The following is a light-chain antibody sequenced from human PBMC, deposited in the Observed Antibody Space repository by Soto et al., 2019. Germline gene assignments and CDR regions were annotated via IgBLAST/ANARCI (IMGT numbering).Light chain of an antibody. CDR3: QQYGSSLST. CDR1: QSVSSSY. J-gene: IGKJ1*01. Sequence: EIVLTQSPGTLSLSPGERATLSCMASQSVSSSYLAWYQQKPGQAPRLLMHGASSRATGIPDRFSGSGSGADFTLTISGLEPEDFAVYYCQQYGSSLSTFGQGTKVDIK. V-gene: IGKV3-20*01. CDR2: GAS.